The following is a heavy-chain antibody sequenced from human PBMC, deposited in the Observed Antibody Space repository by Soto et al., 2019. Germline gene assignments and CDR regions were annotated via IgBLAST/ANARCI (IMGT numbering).Heavy chain of an antibody. CDR2: IYPGDSDT. D-gene: IGHD2-2*01. CDR1: GYSFTSYW. J-gene: IGHJ6*03. CDR3: ARQLYCSSTSCYPYYYYYMDV. V-gene: IGHV5-51*01. Sequence: GESLKISCKGSGYSFTSYWIGWVRQMPGKGLEWMGIIYPGDSDTRYSPSFQGQVTISADKSISTAYLQWSSLKASDTAMYYCARQLYCSSTSCYPYYYYYMDVWGKGTTVTVSS.